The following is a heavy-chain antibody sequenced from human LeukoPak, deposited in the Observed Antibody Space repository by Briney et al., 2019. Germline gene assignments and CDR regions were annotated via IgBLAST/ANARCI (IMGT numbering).Heavy chain of an antibody. Sequence: SETLSLTCAVYGGSFSGYYWSWIRQPPGKGLEWIGYIYYSGSTNYNPSLKSRVTISVDTSKNQFSLKLSSVTAADTAVYYCARAEGYCSSTSCGGSFDYWGQGTLVTVSS. CDR2: IYYSGST. J-gene: IGHJ4*02. CDR3: ARAEGYCSSTSCGGSFDY. D-gene: IGHD2-2*01. CDR1: GGSFSGYY. V-gene: IGHV4-59*01.